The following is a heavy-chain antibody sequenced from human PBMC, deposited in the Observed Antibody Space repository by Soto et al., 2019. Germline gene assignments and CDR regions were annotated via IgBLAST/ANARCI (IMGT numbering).Heavy chain of an antibody. D-gene: IGHD2-15*01. CDR3: ARPIPRWSYHYGMDV. CDR1: EFTFSSYA. CDR2: ISFDGANE. Sequence: QLVESGGRGVQPGRSLRLSCEAPEFTFSSYAMHWVRQAPGRGLEWVALISFDGANEYYADSVKGRFIISRDNSKSMVYLQMNSLRPDDTAIYYCARPIPRWSYHYGMDVWGQGTTVTVSS. J-gene: IGHJ6*02. V-gene: IGHV3-30-3*01.